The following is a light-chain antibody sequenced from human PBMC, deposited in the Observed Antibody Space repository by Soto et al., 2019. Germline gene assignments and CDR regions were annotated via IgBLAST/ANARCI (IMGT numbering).Light chain of an antibody. CDR1: QSVSSNH. Sequence: DIVLTQSPGTLSLSPGERATLSCRASQSVSSNHLAWYQQKPGQAPRLLIYGGSSRATGIPVRLSGSGSETDFTLTITRLEPEDFAVYYCQQYSSSRTFGQAPKVDIK. CDR2: GGS. J-gene: IGKJ1*01. CDR3: QQYSSSRT. V-gene: IGKV3-20*01.